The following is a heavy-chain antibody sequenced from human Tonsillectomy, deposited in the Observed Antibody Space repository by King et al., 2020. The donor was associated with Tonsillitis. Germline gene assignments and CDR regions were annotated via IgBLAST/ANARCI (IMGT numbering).Heavy chain of an antibody. J-gene: IGHJ6*02. D-gene: IGHD4-11*01. CDR2: IDWDDDK. CDR1: GFSLSTTGMC. V-gene: IGHV2-70*01. CDR3: ARMERTSSYSNSVLRYYSYGMYV. Sequence: TLKESGPALVKPTQTLTLTCTFSGFSLSTTGMCVSWIRQPPGKALEWLALIDWDDDKYYSTSLKTRLTISKDTSKNQVVLTMTNMDPVDTSTYYCARMERTSSYSNSVLRYYSYGMYVCGQGTTVTVSS.